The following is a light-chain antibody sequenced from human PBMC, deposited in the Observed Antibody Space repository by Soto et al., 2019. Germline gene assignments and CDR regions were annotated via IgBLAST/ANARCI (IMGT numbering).Light chain of an antibody. J-gene: IGLJ2*01. CDR1: SSSIGSNT. V-gene: IGLV1-44*01. Sequence: QSVLTQPPSASGTPGQRVTISCSGSSSSIGSNTENWYQQLPGTAPKLLIYGHNQRPSGVPDRFSGSKSGTSASLAISGLQSEDEADYYCAAWDDSLNGRVFGGGTKLTVL. CDR2: GHN. CDR3: AAWDDSLNGRV.